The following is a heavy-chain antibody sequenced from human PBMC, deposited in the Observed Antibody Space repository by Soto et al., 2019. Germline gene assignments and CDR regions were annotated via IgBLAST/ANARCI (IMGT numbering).Heavy chain of an antibody. CDR2: ISYDGSNK. CDR1: GFTFSSYG. D-gene: IGHD1-7*01. Sequence: HPGGSLRLSCAASGFTFSSYGMHWVRQAPGKGLEWVAVISYDGSNKYYADSVKGRFTISRDNSKNTLYLQMNSLRAEDTAVYYCAKDSRNYAYLDYWGQGTLLTVSS. CDR3: AKDSRNYAYLDY. J-gene: IGHJ4*02. V-gene: IGHV3-30*18.